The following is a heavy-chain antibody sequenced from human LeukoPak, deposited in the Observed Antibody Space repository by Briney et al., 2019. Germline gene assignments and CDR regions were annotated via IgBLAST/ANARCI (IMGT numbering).Heavy chain of an antibody. D-gene: IGHD3-9*01. CDR3: ARERDYDILIGYYGYYYGMDV. CDR2: ISAYNGNT. CDR1: GYTFTSYG. Sequence: GASVKVSCKASGYTFTSYGISWVRQAPGQGLEWMGWISAYNGNTNYAQKLQGRVTMTTDTSTSTAYMELRSLRSDDTAVYYCARERDYDILIGYYGYYYGMDVWGKGTTVTVSS. V-gene: IGHV1-18*04. J-gene: IGHJ6*04.